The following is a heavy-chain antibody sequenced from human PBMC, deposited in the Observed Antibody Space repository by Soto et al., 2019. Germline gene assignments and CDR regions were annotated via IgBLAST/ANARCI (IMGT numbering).Heavy chain of an antibody. D-gene: IGHD5-12*01. CDR2: IMPIFRTP. Sequence: QVQLEQSGAEVKKPGSSVKVSCKASGGTFSNSAISWVRQVPGQGLEWMGGIMPIFRTPDYAQKFQGRVTVTADESTSTAYMELSGLRSDDTAVYYCARDKDRLPLGGNYYYILAVWGQGTTVTVSS. CDR1: GGTFSNSA. J-gene: IGHJ6*02. V-gene: IGHV1-69*12. CDR3: ARDKDRLPLGGNYYYILAV.